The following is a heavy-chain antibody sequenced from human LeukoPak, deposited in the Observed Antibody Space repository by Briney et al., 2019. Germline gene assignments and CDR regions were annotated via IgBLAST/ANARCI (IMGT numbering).Heavy chain of an antibody. Sequence: PSETLSLTCTVSGGSISRYCWSWIRQPPGKGLEWIGYIYDSGSTNYKPSLKSRVTLSVDTSMNQFSLKLPPVTAADMAVYSCARSESLPAILYFDYWGRGTLVTVSS. D-gene: IGHD2-2*01. CDR1: GGSISRYC. J-gene: IGHJ4*02. V-gene: IGHV4-59*01. CDR3: ARSESLPAILYFDY. CDR2: IYDSGST.